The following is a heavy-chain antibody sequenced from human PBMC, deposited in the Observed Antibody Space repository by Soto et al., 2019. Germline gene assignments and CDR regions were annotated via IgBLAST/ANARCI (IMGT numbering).Heavy chain of an antibody. D-gene: IGHD3-3*01. CDR1: GFTFSRYA. Sequence: GGSLRLSCAASGFTFSRYAMSWVRQAPGKGLEWVSAISGSGGSTYYADSVKGRFTISRDNSKNTLYLQMNGLRAEDTAVYYCAKGVTIFGVSWLDPCGQGTMVTVYS. J-gene: IGHJ5*02. V-gene: IGHV3-23*01. CDR3: AKGVTIFGVSWLDP. CDR2: ISGSGGST.